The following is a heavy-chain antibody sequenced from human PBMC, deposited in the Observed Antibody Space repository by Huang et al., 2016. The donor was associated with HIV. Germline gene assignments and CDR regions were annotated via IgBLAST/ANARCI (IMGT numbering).Heavy chain of an antibody. V-gene: IGHV4-34*02. J-gene: IGHJ4*02. Sequence: VQLQQWGAGLLKPSGALSLKCAVYGGSLVYHYWTWIRLYPGKRLEWIGKLNHRGFSPYNPSLRSRVTMSVDMSKNQFSLNLTSLTAADTAVYSCARPRMTATSSDSTLSFFDSWGQGTLVIVSS. CDR3: ARPRMTATSSDSTLSFFDS. D-gene: IGHD2-21*02. CDR2: LNHRGFS. CDR1: GGSLVYHY.